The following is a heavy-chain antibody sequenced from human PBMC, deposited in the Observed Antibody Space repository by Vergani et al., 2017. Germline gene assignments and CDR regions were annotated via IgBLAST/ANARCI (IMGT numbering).Heavy chain of an antibody. CDR3: ARVTMVRGVYFDY. Sequence: QVQLQESGPGLVKPSQTLSLTCTVSGGSISSGSYYWSWIRQPAGKGLEWIGRIYTSGSTNYNPSLKSRVTISVDTSKNQFSLKLSSVTAADTAVYYCARVTMVRGVYFDYWGQGTLVTVSS. CDR1: GGSISSGSYY. D-gene: IGHD3-10*01. V-gene: IGHV4-61*02. CDR2: IYTSGST. J-gene: IGHJ4*02.